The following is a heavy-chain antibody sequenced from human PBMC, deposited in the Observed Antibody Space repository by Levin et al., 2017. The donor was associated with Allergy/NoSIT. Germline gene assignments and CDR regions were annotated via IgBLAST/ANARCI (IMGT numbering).Heavy chain of an antibody. J-gene: IGHJ6*02. Sequence: GGSLRLSCAASGFTFSSYAMHWVRQAPGKGLEWVAVISYDGSNKYYADSVKGRFTISRDNSKNTLYLQMNSLRAEDTAVYYCARDREVTTVYYYYGMDVWGQGTTVTVSS. D-gene: IGHD4-17*01. CDR3: ARDREVTTVYYYYGMDV. V-gene: IGHV3-30-3*01. CDR2: ISYDGSNK. CDR1: GFTFSSYA.